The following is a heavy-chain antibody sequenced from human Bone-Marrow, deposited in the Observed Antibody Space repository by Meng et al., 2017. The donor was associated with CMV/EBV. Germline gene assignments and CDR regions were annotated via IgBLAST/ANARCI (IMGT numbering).Heavy chain of an antibody. CDR2: IRYDGSNK. CDR3: AKDPAAAGLMAV. D-gene: IGHD6-13*01. CDR1: GFTFSSYG. J-gene: IGHJ6*01. V-gene: IGHV3-30*02. Sequence: GESLKISCAASGFTFSSYGMHWVRQAPGKGLEWVAFIRYDGSNKYYADSVKGRFTISRDNSKNTLYLQMNSLRAEDTAVYYCAKDPAAAGLMAVWGPGNTV.